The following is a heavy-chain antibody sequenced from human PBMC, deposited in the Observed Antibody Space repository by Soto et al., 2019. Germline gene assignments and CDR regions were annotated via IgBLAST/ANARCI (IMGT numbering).Heavy chain of an antibody. J-gene: IGHJ5*02. CDR2: MNPNSGNT. CDR3: ARAAAAGNWFDP. CDR1: GYTFTSYD. D-gene: IGHD6-13*01. V-gene: IGHV1-8*01. Sequence: QVQLVQSGAEVKKPGSSVKVSCKASGYTFTSYDINWVRQATGQGLEWMGWMNPNSGNTGYAQKFQGRVTMTRNTSISTAYMELSSLRYEDTAVYYCARAAAAGNWFDPWGQGTLVTVSS.